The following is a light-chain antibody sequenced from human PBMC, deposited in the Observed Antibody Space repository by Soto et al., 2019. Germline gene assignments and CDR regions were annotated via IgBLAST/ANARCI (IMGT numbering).Light chain of an antibody. CDR2: ATS. CDR3: QKYNRAPRT. Sequence: DVQMTQSPSSLSAFVGDRVTITCRASQGIAPYLAWFQQKPGKVPKLLIYATSTLQSGAPSRFSGSGSGTDFTLTISSLQPEDVATYFGQKYNRAPRTCGGGTKVEIK. V-gene: IGKV1-27*01. CDR1: QGIAPY. J-gene: IGKJ4*01.